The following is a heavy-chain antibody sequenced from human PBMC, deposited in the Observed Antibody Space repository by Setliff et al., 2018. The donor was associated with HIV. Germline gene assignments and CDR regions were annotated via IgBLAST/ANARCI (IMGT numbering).Heavy chain of an antibody. Sequence: SETCPSPALSLAPPSIVTTGAGSGQLPGKGLQWIGLIYYTGIPTYNPSLEGRITMSVDRSKNQFSLRLTSVTAADTAMYYCARVSRLHPFDPWGQGTLVTVSS. CDR1: APPSIVTT. V-gene: IGHV4-59*11. CDR3: ARVSRLHPFDP. D-gene: IGHD2-15*01. J-gene: IGHJ5*02. CDR2: IYYTGIP.